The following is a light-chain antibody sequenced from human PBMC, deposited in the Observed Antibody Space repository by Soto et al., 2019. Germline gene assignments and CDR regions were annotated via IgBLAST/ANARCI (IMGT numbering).Light chain of an antibody. J-gene: IGLJ3*02. CDR2: TSY. CDR3: AAWDDSLTGVV. Sequence: QSALTQPPSASGTPGQRVTISCSGISSSIASNTINWYQHLPGTAPKLLIYTSYQRPSGVPDRFSASKSGTSASLAISGLQSEDEADYYCAAWDDSLTGVVFGGGTKLTVL. CDR1: SSSIASNT. V-gene: IGLV1-44*01.